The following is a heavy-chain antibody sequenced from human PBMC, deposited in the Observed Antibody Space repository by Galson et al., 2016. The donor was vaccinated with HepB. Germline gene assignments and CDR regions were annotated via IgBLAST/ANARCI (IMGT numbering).Heavy chain of an antibody. CDR3: TRQVPITMVRGVLPKYDDYYYYMDV. Sequence: SLRLSCAASGFTFSGSTMPWVRQASGKGLEWVGRIRNKAYSYATAYAASVKGRFTISRDDSKNTAYLQMNSLKTEDTAVYYCTRQVPITMVRGVLPKYDDYYYYMDVWGKGTTVTVSS. J-gene: IGHJ6*03. CDR2: IRNKAYSYAT. D-gene: IGHD3-10*01. V-gene: IGHV3-73*01. CDR1: GFTFSGST.